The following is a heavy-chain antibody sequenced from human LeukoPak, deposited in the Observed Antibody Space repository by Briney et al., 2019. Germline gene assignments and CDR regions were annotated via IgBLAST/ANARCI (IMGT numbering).Heavy chain of an antibody. D-gene: IGHD6-13*01. CDR1: GASISSYY. V-gene: IGHV4-59*08. Sequence: PSETLSLTCTVSGASISSYYWSWIRQPPGKGLEWIGYIYYNGRTKYNPSLKSRVTISVDTSKNQFSLKMSSVTAADTAVYYCARHELSSKWYPAFFDHWGQGTLVTVSS. CDR2: IYYNGRT. J-gene: IGHJ4*02. CDR3: ARHELSSKWYPAFFDH.